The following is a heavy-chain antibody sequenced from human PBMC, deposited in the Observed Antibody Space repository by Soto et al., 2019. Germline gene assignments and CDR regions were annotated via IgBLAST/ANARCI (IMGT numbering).Heavy chain of an antibody. J-gene: IGHJ6*03. CDR2: ISWNSGYI. V-gene: IGHV3-9*01. Sequence: PGGSLRLSCAASGFTFDDYAMHWVRQVPGKGLEWVSSISWNSGYIGYAVSVKGRFTISRDNAKNSLYLQMSSLTTEDTAFYYCAKDAIPRYSGYSYYYYYMDGWGKGTTVTVAS. CDR1: GFTFDDYA. CDR3: AKDAIPRYSGYSYYYYYMDG. D-gene: IGHD5-12*01.